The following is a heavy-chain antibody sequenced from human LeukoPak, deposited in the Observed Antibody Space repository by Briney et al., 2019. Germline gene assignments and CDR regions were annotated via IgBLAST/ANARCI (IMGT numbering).Heavy chain of an antibody. V-gene: IGHV3-30*03. CDR3: SCLDAFDI. D-gene: IGHD2-2*01. CDR2: ISYDGSNT. CDR1: GFTFSSYD. Sequence: GGSLRLSCAASGFTFSSYDMHWVRQTPGKGLEWVAGISYDGSNTYYADSVKGRFTISRDSSKNTLYPQMNSLRAEDTAVYYCSCLDAFDIWGQGTMVTVSS. J-gene: IGHJ3*02.